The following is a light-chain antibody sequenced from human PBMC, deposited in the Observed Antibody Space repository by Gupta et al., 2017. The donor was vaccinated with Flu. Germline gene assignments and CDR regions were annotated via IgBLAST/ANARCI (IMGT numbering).Light chain of an antibody. CDR1: QSISSW. CDR2: KAS. J-gene: IGKJ1*01. CDR3: QQYNSYPRT. V-gene: IGKV1-5*03. Sequence: DIQMTQSPSTLSASVGDRVTITCRASQSISSWLAWYQQKPGKAPKLLIYKASNLESGVPSRFSGSGSGTXFTLTIXSLQPDDFATYYGQQYNSYPRTFGXATKVEIK.